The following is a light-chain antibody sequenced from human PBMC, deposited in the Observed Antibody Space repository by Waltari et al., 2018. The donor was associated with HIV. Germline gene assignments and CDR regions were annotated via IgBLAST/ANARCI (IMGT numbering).Light chain of an antibody. CDR2: SNI. Sequence: QSVMTQPPSASGALGEGDSIFCAGSSSTLGGNAVNGYQQLPGTAPKLLISSNIQRRSGVPDRFSASKSGTSASLAISGLQSEDEADYYCGSWDDSLNGHVVFGGGTKLTVL. V-gene: IGLV1-44*01. CDR3: GSWDDSLNGHVV. CDR1: SSTLGGNA. J-gene: IGLJ2*01.